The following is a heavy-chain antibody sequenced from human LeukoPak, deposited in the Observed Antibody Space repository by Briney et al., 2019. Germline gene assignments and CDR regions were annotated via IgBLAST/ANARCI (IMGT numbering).Heavy chain of an antibody. V-gene: IGHV1-69*13. Sequence: SVKVSCKASGGTFSSYAISWVRQAPGQGLEWMGGIVPIFGTANYAQKFQGRVTITADESTSTAYMELSSLRSEDTAMYYCAREGIAARPGWFDPWGQGTLVTVSS. CDR2: IVPIFGTA. D-gene: IGHD6-6*01. J-gene: IGHJ5*02. CDR1: GGTFSSYA. CDR3: AREGIAARPGWFDP.